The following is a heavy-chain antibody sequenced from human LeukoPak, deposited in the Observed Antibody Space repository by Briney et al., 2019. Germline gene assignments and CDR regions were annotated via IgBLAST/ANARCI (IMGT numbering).Heavy chain of an antibody. Sequence: GGSLRLSCAASGFTFSSYGMHWVRQAPGKGLEWVAVIWYDGSNKYYADAVKGRFTIPRDNSKNTLYLQMNSLRAEDTAVYYCAKDRDSGSYYASLLFDYWGQGTLVTVSS. CDR3: AKDRDSGSYYASLLFDY. CDR1: GFTFSSYG. CDR2: IWYDGSNK. D-gene: IGHD1-26*01. J-gene: IGHJ4*02. V-gene: IGHV3-33*06.